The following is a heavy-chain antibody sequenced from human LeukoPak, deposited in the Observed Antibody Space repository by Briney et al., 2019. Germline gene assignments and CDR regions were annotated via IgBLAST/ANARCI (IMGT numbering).Heavy chain of an antibody. D-gene: IGHD6-13*01. Sequence: SETLSLTCTVSGCSISSYYWSWIRQPPGKGLEWIGYINYSGSTNYNPSLKSRVTISVDTSKNQFSLKLSSVTAADTAVYYCACSLWGYSRTWGEGTLVTVSS. J-gene: IGHJ5*02. CDR1: GCSISSYY. CDR2: INYSGST. V-gene: IGHV4-59*01. CDR3: ACSLWGYSRT.